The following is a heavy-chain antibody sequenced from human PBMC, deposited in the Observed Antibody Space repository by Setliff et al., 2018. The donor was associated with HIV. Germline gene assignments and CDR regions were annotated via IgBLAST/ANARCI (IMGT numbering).Heavy chain of an antibody. CDR2: INSDGSST. CDR3: VRDQVANYYGSGIDY. V-gene: IGHV3-74*01. J-gene: IGHJ4*02. D-gene: IGHD3-10*01. Sequence: GGSLRLSCAASGFTFSSYWMHWVRQAPGKGLVWVSRINSDGSSTSYADSVKGRFTISRDNSKNTLYLQMNSLRAEDTAVYYCVRDQVANYYGSGIDYWGQGTLVTVSS. CDR1: GFTFSSYW.